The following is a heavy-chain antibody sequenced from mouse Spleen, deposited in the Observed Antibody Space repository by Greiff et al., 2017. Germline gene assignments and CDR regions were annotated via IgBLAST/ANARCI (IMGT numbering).Heavy chain of an antibody. D-gene: IGHD2-1*01. Sequence: EVKLVESEGGLVQPGSSMKLSCTASGFTFSDYYMAWVRQVPEKGLEWVANINYDGSSTYYLDSLKSRFIISRDNAKNILYLQMSSLKSEDTATYYCARDRSYVNYYSMDYLGQGFSVTVSS. CDR1: GFTFSDYY. CDR3: ARDRSYVNYYSMDY. J-gene: IGHJ4*01. CDR2: INYDGSST. V-gene: IGHV5-16*01.